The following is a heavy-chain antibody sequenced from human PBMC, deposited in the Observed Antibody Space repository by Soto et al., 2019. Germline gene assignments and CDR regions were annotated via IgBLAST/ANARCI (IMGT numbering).Heavy chain of an antibody. V-gene: IGHV1-2*04. CDR3: ARGGYSYGRDAFDI. CDR1: GYTFTGDY. CDR2: INPNSGGT. Sequence: ASVKVSCKASGYTFTGDYMHWVRQAPGQGLEWMGWINPNSGGTNYAQKFQGWVTMTRDTSISTAYMELSRLRSDDTAVYYCARGGYSYGRDAFDIWGQGTMVTVSS. J-gene: IGHJ3*02. D-gene: IGHD5-18*01.